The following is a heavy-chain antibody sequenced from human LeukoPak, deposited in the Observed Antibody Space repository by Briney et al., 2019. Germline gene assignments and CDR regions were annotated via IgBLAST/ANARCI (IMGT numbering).Heavy chain of an antibody. CDR2: ISWNSGSI. CDR1: GFTFDDYA. Sequence: GGSLRLSCAASGFTFDDYAMLWVRQAPGKGLEWVSGISWNSGSIGYADSVKGRFTISRDNAKNSLYLQMNSLRAEDTALYYCAKDLYSSSWYTLFDYWGQGTLVTVSS. CDR3: AKDLYSSSWYTLFDY. J-gene: IGHJ4*02. V-gene: IGHV3-9*01. D-gene: IGHD6-13*01.